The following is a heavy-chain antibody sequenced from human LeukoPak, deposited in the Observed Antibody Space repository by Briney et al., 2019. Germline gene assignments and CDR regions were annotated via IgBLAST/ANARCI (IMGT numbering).Heavy chain of an antibody. CDR2: IYSGGST. CDR1: GFTVSSNY. D-gene: IGHD4-17*01. J-gene: IGHJ6*02. V-gene: IGHV3-66*01. CDR3: ARDPPLYGDYGPPYYGMDV. Sequence: PGGSLRLSCAASGFTVSSNYMSWVRQAPGKGLEWVSVIYSGGSTYYADSVKGRFTISRDNSKNTLYLQMNSLRAEDTAVYYCARDPPLYGDYGPPYYGMDVWGQGTTVTVSS.